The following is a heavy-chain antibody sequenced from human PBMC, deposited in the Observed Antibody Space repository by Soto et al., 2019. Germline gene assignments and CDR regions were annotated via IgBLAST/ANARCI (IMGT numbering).Heavy chain of an antibody. V-gene: IGHV1-18*01. D-gene: IGHD3-3*01. Sequence: ASVKVSCKASGYTFTSYGISWVRQAPGQGLEWMGWISAYNGNTNYAQKLQGRVTMTTDTSTSTAYMELRSLRSDDTAVYYCARDPGPHGDFWSGNDFDYWGQGTLVTVSS. CDR1: GYTFTSYG. CDR2: ISAYNGNT. CDR3: ARDPGPHGDFWSGNDFDY. J-gene: IGHJ4*02.